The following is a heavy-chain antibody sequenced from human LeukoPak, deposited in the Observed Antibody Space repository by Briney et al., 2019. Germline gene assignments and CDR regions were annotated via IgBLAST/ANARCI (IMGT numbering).Heavy chain of an antibody. Sequence: SETLSLTCSVSGGSISSYYWSWIRQPPGKGLEWIGLIYFSGSPKYNPSLKSRVTISVDTSKNQFSLRLGSVTAADTAVYYCARVSLRYFDWYNAFDIWGQGTMVTVSS. D-gene: IGHD3-9*01. CDR3: ARVSLRYFDWYNAFDI. V-gene: IGHV4-59*01. CDR2: IYFSGSP. J-gene: IGHJ3*02. CDR1: GGSISSYY.